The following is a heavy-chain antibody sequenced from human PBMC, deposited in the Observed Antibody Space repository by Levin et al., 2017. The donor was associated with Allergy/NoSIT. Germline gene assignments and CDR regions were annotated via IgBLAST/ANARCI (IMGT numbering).Heavy chain of an antibody. CDR3: TRARILLWFGESPTWFDP. D-gene: IGHD3-10*01. Sequence: GESLKISCTASGFTFGDYAMSWFRQAPGKGLEWVGFIRSKAYGGTTEYAASVKGRFTISRDDSKSIAYLQMNSLKTEDTAVYYCTRARILLWFGESPTWFDPWGQGTLVTVSS. V-gene: IGHV3-49*03. J-gene: IGHJ5*02. CDR2: IRSKAYGGTT. CDR1: GFTFGDYA.